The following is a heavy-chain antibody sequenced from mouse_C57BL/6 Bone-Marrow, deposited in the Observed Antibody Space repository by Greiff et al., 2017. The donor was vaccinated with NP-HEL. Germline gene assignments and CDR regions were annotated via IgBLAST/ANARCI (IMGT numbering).Heavy chain of an antibody. Sequence: EVKLVESGGGLVKPGGSLKLSCAASGFTFSSYTMSWVRQTPEKRLEWVATISGGGGNTYYPDSVKGRFTISRDNAKNTLYLQMSSLRSEDTALYYCARLYYYGRRAWFAYWGQGTLVTVSA. CDR2: ISGGGGNT. CDR3: ARLYYYGRRAWFAY. J-gene: IGHJ3*01. V-gene: IGHV5-9*01. CDR1: GFTFSSYT. D-gene: IGHD1-1*01.